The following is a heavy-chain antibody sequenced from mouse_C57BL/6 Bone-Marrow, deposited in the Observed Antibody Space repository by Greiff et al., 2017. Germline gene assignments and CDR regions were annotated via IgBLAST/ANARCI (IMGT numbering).Heavy chain of an antibody. D-gene: IGHD2-4*01. CDR3: ARWEYDYDLAWFAY. CDR1: GYTFTSHW. V-gene: IGHV1-56*01. J-gene: IGHJ3*01. CDR2: IFPGSGST. Sequence: QVHVKQSGPELVRPGASVKISCKAPGYTFTSHWMQWVRQRPGQGLEWIGEIFPGSGSTYSNEKFKGKATLTVDTSSSTAYMQLSSLTSEDSAVYFCARWEYDYDLAWFAYWGQGTLVTVSA.